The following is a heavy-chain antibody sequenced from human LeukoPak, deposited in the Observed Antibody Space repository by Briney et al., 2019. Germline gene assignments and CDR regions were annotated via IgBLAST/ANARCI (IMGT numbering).Heavy chain of an antibody. CDR2: ISGSGGST. Sequence: GSLRLSCAASGFPFSSYAMSWVRQAPGKGLEWVSAISGSGGSTYYADSVKGRFTISRDNSKNTLYLQMNSLRAEDTAVYYCAKGTISSGYYFDYWGQGTLVTVSS. D-gene: IGHD1/OR15-1a*01. CDR1: GFPFSSYA. J-gene: IGHJ4*02. CDR3: AKGTISSGYYFDY. V-gene: IGHV3-23*01.